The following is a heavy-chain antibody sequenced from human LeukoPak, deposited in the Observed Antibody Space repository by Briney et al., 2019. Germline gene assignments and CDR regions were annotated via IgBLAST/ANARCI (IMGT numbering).Heavy chain of an antibody. J-gene: IGHJ4*02. CDR2: IYYSGST. Sequence: SETLSLTCTVSGGSLINYYWSWIRQPPGKGLEWIGYIYYSGSTNYNPSLKSRVTMSVDTSKNQFSVKLRSVTAADTAVYYCARGTGTTYYFDYWGQGTLVTVSS. V-gene: IGHV4-59*01. CDR3: ARGTGTTYYFDY. D-gene: IGHD1-7*01. CDR1: GGSLINYY.